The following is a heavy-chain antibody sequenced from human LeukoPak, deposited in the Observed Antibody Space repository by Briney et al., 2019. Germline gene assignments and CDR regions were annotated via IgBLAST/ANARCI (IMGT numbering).Heavy chain of an antibody. J-gene: IGHJ5*02. V-gene: IGHV6-1*01. CDR2: TYYRSTWYN. Sequence: SQTLSLTCAISGDSFSSNSVTWNWIRQSPSRVLEWLGRTYYRSTWYNDYAVSVRGRITVNPDTSKNQFSLHLNSVTPEDTAVYYCARRLTQYDCFDPWGQGILVTVSS. CDR3: ARRLTQYDCFDP. D-gene: IGHD2-2*01. CDR1: GDSFSSNSVT.